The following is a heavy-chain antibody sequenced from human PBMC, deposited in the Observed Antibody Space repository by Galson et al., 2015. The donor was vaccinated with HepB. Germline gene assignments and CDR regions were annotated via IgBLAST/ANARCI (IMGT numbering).Heavy chain of an antibody. CDR2: INAGNGNT. D-gene: IGHD6-13*01. Sequence: SVKVSCKASGYTFTSYAMHWVRQAPGQRLEWMGWINAGNGNTKYSQKFQGRVTITRDTSASTAYMELSSLRSEDTAVYYCARDGDDSSSWYSYYYYMDVWGKGTTVTVSS. CDR3: ARDGDDSSSWYSYYYYMDV. J-gene: IGHJ6*03. CDR1: GYTFTSYA. V-gene: IGHV1-3*01.